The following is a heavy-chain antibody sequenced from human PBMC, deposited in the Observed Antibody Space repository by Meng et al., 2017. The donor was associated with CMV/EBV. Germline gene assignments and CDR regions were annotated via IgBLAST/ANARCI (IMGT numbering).Heavy chain of an antibody. CDR1: GLTFSSYE. CDR2: ISSNGSTI. D-gene: IGHD6-13*01. CDR3: AKDLDSSSWNYYYYGMDV. Sequence: GESLKISCAASGLTFSSYEMNWVRQAPGKGLEWVSYISSNGSTIYYADSVKGRFTISRDNSKNTLYLQMNSLRAEDTAVYYCAKDLDSSSWNYYYYGMDVWGQGTTVTVSS. V-gene: IGHV3-48*03. J-gene: IGHJ6*02.